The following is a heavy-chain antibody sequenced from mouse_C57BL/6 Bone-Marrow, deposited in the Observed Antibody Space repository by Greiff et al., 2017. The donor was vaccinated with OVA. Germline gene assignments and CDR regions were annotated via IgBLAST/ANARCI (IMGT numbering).Heavy chain of an antibody. V-gene: IGHV1-76*01. D-gene: IGHD2-12*01. CDR1: GYTFTDYY. CDR2: IYPGSGNT. Sequence: VQLQQSGAELVRPGASVKLSCKASGYTFTDYYINWVKQRPGQGLEWIARIYPGSGNTYYNEKFKGKATLTAEKSSGTAYMQLSSLTSEDSAVYFCARGDDGGFAYWGQGTLVTVSA. J-gene: IGHJ3*01. CDR3: ARGDDGGFAY.